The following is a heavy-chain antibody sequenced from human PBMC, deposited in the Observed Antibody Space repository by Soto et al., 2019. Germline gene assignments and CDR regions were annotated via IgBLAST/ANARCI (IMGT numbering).Heavy chain of an antibody. D-gene: IGHD1-1*01. CDR1: GYTFTTYG. J-gene: IGHJ4*02. V-gene: IGHV1-18*01. CDR2: ISDHNGNT. Sequence: QVHLVQSGAEVKKPGASVKVSCKGSGYTFTTYGITWVRQAPGQGVERMGWISDHNGNTNYAHKLQGRVTVTRDTSTSTAYMELRSLRSDVTAVYYCARGRYGDYWGQGALVTVSS. CDR3: ARGRYGDY.